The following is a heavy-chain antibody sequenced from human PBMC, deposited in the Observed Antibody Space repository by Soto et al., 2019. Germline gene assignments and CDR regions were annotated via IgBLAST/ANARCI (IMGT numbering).Heavy chain of an antibody. CDR3: AREYSSGFDY. J-gene: IGHJ4*02. D-gene: IGHD6-19*01. Sequence: QVTLKESGPVLVNPTETLTLTCTVSGFSLSNGRMGVSWIRQPPGKALEWLAHIFPNGETSYSTSLKNRLTISKDTSKSQVDLTMTNMDPVDTATYYCAREYSSGFDYWGQGTLVTVSS. CDR1: GFSLSNGRMG. V-gene: IGHV2-26*01. CDR2: IFPNGET.